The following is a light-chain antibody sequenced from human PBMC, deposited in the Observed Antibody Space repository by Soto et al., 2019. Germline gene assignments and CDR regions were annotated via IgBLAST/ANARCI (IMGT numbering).Light chain of an antibody. V-gene: IGKV1-39*01. CDR2: AAS. CDR1: QNIKKY. CDR3: QQSYSTPIT. J-gene: IGKJ5*01. Sequence: DIQMTQSPSSLSASVGDRVTITCRASQNIKKYLNWYQQKPGQAPKVLIYAASSLQSGVPSRFSGSGSGTDFTLTISSLQPEDFAAYYCQQSYSTPITFGQGTRLEIK.